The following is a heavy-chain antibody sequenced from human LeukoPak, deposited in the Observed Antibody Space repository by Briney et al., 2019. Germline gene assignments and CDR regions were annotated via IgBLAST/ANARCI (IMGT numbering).Heavy chain of an antibody. Sequence: GASVKVSCKASGYTFTSSVISWVRQAPGQGLEWMGWISAYNGNTNYAQKLQGRVTMTTDTSTSTAYMELRSLRSDDSTVYYCARHLDPTDAFDIWGQRTMVTVSS. CDR3: ARHLDPTDAFDI. D-gene: IGHD2-2*03. J-gene: IGHJ3*02. V-gene: IGHV1-18*01. CDR1: GYTFTSSV. CDR2: ISAYNGNT.